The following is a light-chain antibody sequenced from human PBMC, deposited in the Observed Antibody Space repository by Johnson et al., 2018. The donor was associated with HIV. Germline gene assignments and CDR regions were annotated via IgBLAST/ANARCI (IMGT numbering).Light chain of an antibody. CDR2: ENN. V-gene: IGLV1-51*02. CDR1: SSNIGNNY. J-gene: IGLJ1*01. CDR3: GTWDSSLSADSYV. Sequence: QLVLTQPPSVSAAPGQKVTISCSGSSSNIGNNYVSWYQQLPGTAPKLLIYENNKRPSGIPDRFSGSKSGTSATLGITGLQTGDEADYYCGTWDSSLSADSYVFGRGTKVTVL.